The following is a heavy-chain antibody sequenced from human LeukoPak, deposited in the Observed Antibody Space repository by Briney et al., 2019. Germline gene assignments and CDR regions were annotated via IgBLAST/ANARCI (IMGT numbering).Heavy chain of an antibody. CDR2: IYYSGST. CDR3: AREVIVPAFFDY. Sequence: SETLSLTCTVSGGSISSGDYYWSWIRQPPGKGLEWIGYIYYSGSTYYNPSLKSRVTISVDTSKNQFSLKLSSVTAADTAVYYCAREVIVPAFFDYWGQGTLVTVSS. D-gene: IGHD2-2*01. V-gene: IGHV4-30-4*01. J-gene: IGHJ4*02. CDR1: GGSISSGDYY.